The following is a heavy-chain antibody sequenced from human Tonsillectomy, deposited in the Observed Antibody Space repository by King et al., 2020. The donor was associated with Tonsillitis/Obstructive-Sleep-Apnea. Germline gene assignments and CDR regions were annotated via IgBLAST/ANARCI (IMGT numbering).Heavy chain of an antibody. CDR1: GFTFSSYA. Sequence: VQLQESGGGLVQPGGSLRLSCAASGFTFSSYAMSWVRQAPGKGLEWVSAISGSGGSTYFADSVKGRFTISRDNSKNTLYLQMNGLRAEDTAVYYCAKVPRLVDHPYSSSWFYFDYWGQGTLVTVSS. J-gene: IGHJ4*02. V-gene: IGHV3-23*01. CDR3: AKVPRLVDHPYSSSWFYFDY. D-gene: IGHD6-13*01. CDR2: ISGSGGST.